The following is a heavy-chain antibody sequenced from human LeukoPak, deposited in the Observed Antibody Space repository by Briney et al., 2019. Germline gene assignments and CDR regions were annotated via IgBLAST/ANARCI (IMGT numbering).Heavy chain of an antibody. J-gene: IGHJ5*02. D-gene: IGHD3-10*01. CDR3: ARGGYYGSGNDFRFDP. V-gene: IGHV4-34*01. Sequence: PSETLSLTCAVYGGSFSGYYWSWIRQPPGKGLEWIASIYHSGRTYYNPALKSRVTISVDTSKNQFSLKLSSVTAADTAIYYCARGGYYGSGNDFRFDPWGQGTLVTVSS. CDR1: GGSFSGYY. CDR2: IYHSGRT.